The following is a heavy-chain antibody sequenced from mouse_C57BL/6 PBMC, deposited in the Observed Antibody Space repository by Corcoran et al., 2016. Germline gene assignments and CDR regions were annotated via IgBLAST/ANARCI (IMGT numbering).Heavy chain of an antibody. V-gene: IGHV1-26*01. CDR3: ARAQRN. D-gene: IGHD1-3*01. J-gene: IGHJ2*01. CDR2: INPNNGGT. Sequence: EVQLQQSGPELVKPGASVKISCKASGYTFTDYYMNWVKQSHGKSLEWIGDINPNNGGTSYNQKFKGKATLTVDKSSSTAYMELRSLTSEDSAVYYCARAQRNWGQGTTLTVSS. CDR1: GYTFTDYY.